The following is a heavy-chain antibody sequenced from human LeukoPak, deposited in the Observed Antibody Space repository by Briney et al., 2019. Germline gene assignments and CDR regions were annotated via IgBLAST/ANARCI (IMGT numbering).Heavy chain of an antibody. J-gene: IGHJ5*02. CDR3: ARRVGGDYGNWFDT. CDR1: GGSFNTYN. CDR2: IYYTGST. V-gene: IGHV4-59*08. D-gene: IGHD4-17*01. Sequence: SETLSLTCAVSGGSFNTYNWNWIRQPPGKGLEWIGNIYYTGSTNYNPSLKSRVTISIDTSKNQFSLRLSSVTAADTAVYYCARRVGGDYGNWFDTWGQGTLVTVSS.